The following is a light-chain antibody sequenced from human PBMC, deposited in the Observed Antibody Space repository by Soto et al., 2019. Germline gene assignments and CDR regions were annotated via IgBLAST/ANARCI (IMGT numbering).Light chain of an antibody. J-gene: IGKJ1*01. CDR3: QQYGSSSWT. V-gene: IGKV3-20*01. CDR1: QSVSSTY. Sequence: EIVLTHSPGTLSLFPGESATLSCRANQSVSSTYFAWYQQTPGQAPRLLIYGASSRATGIPDRFSGSGSGTDFTLTISGLEPEDFAMYYCQQYGSSSWTFGQGTKV. CDR2: GAS.